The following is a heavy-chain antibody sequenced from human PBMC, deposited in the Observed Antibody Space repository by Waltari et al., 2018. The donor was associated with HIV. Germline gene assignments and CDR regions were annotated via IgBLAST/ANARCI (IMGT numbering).Heavy chain of an antibody. D-gene: IGHD6-19*01. CDR2: ISAGGTK. Sequence: EVQLVESGGGLVQPGGSLRLSCAGSGFTFSNYEMTWVRQAPGKGLEWISEISAGGTKYYADSVKGRFSISRDNAKNSLYLQMNSLRAEDTAVYYCAKAVGDTSGRYWGGDVWGQGTTVTVS. V-gene: IGHV3-48*03. CDR3: AKAVGDTSGRYWGGDV. CDR1: GFTFSNYE. J-gene: IGHJ6*02.